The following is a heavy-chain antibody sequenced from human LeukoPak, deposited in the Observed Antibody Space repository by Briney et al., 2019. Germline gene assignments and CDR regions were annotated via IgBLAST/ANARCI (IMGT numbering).Heavy chain of an antibody. CDR3: ARNSWPFDY. D-gene: IGHD1/OR15-1a*01. CDR1: GFTFSTYW. CDR2: IKQDGSEK. J-gene: IGHJ4*02. Sequence: TGGSLRLSCAASGFTFSTYWMTWVRQAPGKGLEWVANIKQDGSEKYYVDSVKGRFTISRDNAKNSLYLQMNSLKAEDTAVYYCARNSWPFDYWGQGTLVTVSS. V-gene: IGHV3-7*01.